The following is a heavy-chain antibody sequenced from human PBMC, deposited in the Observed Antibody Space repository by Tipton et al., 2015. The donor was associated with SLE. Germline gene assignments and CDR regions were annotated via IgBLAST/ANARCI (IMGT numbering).Heavy chain of an antibody. CDR3: ARGARGHSYGSDEDFDS. V-gene: IGHV1-18*01. CDR2: ISVYNGNT. CDR1: GYPFTSYT. D-gene: IGHD5-18*01. J-gene: IGHJ4*02. Sequence: QLVQSGAEVKKPGASVKVSCKASGYPFTSYTINWVRQAPGQGLEWVGWISVYNGNTHYAQKLQGRVTMAIDTSANTAYMELRSLRSDDTAVYYCARGARGHSYGSDEDFDSWGQGTLVTVSS.